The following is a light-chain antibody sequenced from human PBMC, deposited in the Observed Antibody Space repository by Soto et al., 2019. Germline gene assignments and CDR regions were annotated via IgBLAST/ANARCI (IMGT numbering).Light chain of an antibody. J-gene: IGKJ1*01. CDR1: QSISYY. Sequence: EIVMTQSPATVSSSPGERATISCRASQSISYYLAWYQKKPGKAPRLLIYGASTRATGIPARLSGSGYGTELTITISSLKYEDFEVYYCQQYKNWTRTFGHGTKVDIK. CDR3: QQYKNWTRT. CDR2: GAS. V-gene: IGKV3-15*01.